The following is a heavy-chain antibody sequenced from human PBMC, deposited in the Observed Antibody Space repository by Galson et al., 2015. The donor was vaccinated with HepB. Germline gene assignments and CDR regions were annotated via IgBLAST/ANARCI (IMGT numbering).Heavy chain of an antibody. J-gene: IGHJ6*03. D-gene: IGHD2-2*01. CDR2: IDWDDDK. V-gene: IGHV2-70*01. Sequence: PALVKPTQTLTLTCTFSGFSLSTSGMCVSWIRQPPGKALEWLALIDWDDDKYYSTSLKTRLTISKDTSKNQVVLTMTNMDPVDTATYYCARTTSQGYQLPLGYYYYYMDVWGKGTTVTVSS. CDR1: GFSLSTSGMC. CDR3: ARTTSQGYQLPLGYYYYYMDV.